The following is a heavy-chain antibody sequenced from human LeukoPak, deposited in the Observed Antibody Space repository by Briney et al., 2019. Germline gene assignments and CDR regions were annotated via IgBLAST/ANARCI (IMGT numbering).Heavy chain of an antibody. CDR3: TTDLDYDSGGYYPLFDH. V-gene: IGHV3-15*01. D-gene: IGHD3-22*01. CDR1: GLNFSNVW. Sequence: PRGSLRLSCAAFGLNFSNVWMSWVRQPPGKGLEWVGRIKSTSNGGTTDYDAPVKDRFTISRDDSKDTLYLQMDSLKAEDTGVYYCTTDLDYDSGGYYPLFDHWGQGSRVTVSS. CDR2: IKSTSNGGTT. J-gene: IGHJ4*02.